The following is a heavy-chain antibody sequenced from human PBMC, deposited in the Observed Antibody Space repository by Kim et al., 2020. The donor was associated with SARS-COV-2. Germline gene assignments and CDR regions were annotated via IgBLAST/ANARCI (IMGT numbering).Heavy chain of an antibody. CDR3: ARTMRPDYYDSSGYSDY. Sequence: SETLSLTCAVYGGSFSGYYWSWIRQPPGKGLEWIGEINHSGSTNYNPSLKSRVTISVDTSKNQFSLKLSSVTAADTAVYYCARTMRPDYYDSSGYSDYWGQGTLVTVSS. V-gene: IGHV4-34*01. CDR1: GGSFSGYY. CDR2: INHSGST. D-gene: IGHD3-22*01. J-gene: IGHJ4*02.